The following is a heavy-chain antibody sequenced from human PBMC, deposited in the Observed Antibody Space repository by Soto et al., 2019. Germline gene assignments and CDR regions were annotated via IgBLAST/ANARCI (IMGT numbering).Heavy chain of an antibody. CDR2: INAGNGNT. Sequence: ASLKVSCKASGYPFTNYAMHCVRQAPGQRLEKMGWINAGNGNTKYSQKFQGRVTITRDTSASTAYMELSSLRSEDTAVYYCARGITLPTPLDYWGQGTLVTVSS. J-gene: IGHJ4*02. D-gene: IGHD1-20*01. CDR3: ARGITLPTPLDY. V-gene: IGHV1-3*01. CDR1: GYPFTNYA.